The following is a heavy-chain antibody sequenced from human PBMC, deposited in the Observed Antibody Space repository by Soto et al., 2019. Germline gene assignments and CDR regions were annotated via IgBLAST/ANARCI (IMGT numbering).Heavy chain of an antibody. V-gene: IGHV5-10-1*01. D-gene: IGHD6-6*01. CDR1: GYSLTSYW. J-gene: IGHJ6*01. Sequence: PXESLKISCKGSGYSLTSYWISWVRQMPGKGLEWMGRIDPSDSYTNYSPSFQGHVTISADKSISTAYLQWSSLKASDTAMYYCARLAGIAARPRPYRYYYYYYGMDVWGQGTTVTVSS. CDR3: ARLAGIAARPRPYRYYYYYYGMDV. CDR2: IDPSDSYT.